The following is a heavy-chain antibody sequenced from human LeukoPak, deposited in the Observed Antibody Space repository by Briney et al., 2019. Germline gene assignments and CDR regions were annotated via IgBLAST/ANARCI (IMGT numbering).Heavy chain of an antibody. CDR1: GGTFSSYA. D-gene: IGHD3-3*01. V-gene: IGHV1-69*13. Sequence: SVKVSCKASGGTFSSYAISWVRQAPGQGLEWMGGIIPIFGTANYAQKFQGRVTITADESTSTAYMELSSLRSEDSAVYYCARVRTTYYDFWSGYYTHYYMDVWGKGTTVTVSS. CDR2: IIPIFGTA. CDR3: ARVRTTYYDFWSGYYTHYYMDV. J-gene: IGHJ6*03.